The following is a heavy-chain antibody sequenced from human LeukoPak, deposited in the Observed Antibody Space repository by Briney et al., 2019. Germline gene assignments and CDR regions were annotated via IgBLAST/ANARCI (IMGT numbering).Heavy chain of an antibody. Sequence: PSETLSLTCTVSGGSISSSSYYWGWIRQPPGKGLEWIGSIYHSGSTYYNPSLKSRVTISVDTSKNQFSLKLSSVTAADTAVYYCARDLAARPSDYWGQGILVTVSS. CDR1: GGSISSSSYY. J-gene: IGHJ4*02. V-gene: IGHV4-39*07. D-gene: IGHD6-6*01. CDR2: IYHSGST. CDR3: ARDLAARPSDY.